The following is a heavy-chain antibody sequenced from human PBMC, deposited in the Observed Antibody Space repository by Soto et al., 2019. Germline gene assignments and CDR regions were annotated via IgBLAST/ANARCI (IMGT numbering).Heavy chain of an antibody. Sequence: GGSLSLSCAASGFTFSSYSMNWVRQAPGKGLEWVSSISSSSSYIYYADSVKGRFTISRDNAKNSLYLQMNSLRAEDTAVYYCASEDFWSGLFDYWGQGTLVTVSS. D-gene: IGHD3-3*01. CDR2: ISSSSSYI. J-gene: IGHJ4*02. V-gene: IGHV3-21*01. CDR3: ASEDFWSGLFDY. CDR1: GFTFSSYS.